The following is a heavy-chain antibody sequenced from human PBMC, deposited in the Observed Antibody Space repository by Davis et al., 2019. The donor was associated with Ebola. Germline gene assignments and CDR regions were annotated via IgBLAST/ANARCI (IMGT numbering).Heavy chain of an antibody. CDR1: GFTFRNYW. CDR2: IKEDGSDK. V-gene: IGHV3-7*03. CDR3: VRDATRGGDFDF. J-gene: IGHJ4*02. Sequence: GESLKISCAASGFTFRNYWMTWVRQPPAKGLEWVANIKEDGSDKYYGDSVKGRFTISRDNAKNSLYLQMNSLIAEDTALYYCVRDATRGGDFDFWGLGTLVTVSS. D-gene: IGHD2-15*01.